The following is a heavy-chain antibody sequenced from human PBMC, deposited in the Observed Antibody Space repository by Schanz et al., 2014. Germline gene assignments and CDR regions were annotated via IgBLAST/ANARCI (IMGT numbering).Heavy chain of an antibody. CDR2: ISYHGSER. D-gene: IGHD3-22*01. J-gene: IGHJ4*02. CDR1: GFSFSDYG. CDR3: AKSYYTSGYSGFDY. Sequence: QVQLVESGGGVVQPGRSLRLSCAGSGFSFSDYGMHWVRQAPGRGLEWVAVISYHGSERYYADSVKGRFTISRDNSKNPLYPQMNSLRTEDTAVYFCAKSYYTSGYSGFDYWGQGTLVTVSS. V-gene: IGHV3-30*18.